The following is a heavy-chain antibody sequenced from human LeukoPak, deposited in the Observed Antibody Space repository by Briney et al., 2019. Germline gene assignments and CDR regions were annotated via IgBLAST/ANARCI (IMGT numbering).Heavy chain of an antibody. CDR2: ISSSGSTI. CDR1: GFTFSDYY. V-gene: IGHV3-11*04. J-gene: IGHJ4*02. D-gene: IGHD5-18*01. Sequence: GGSLRLSCSASGFTFSDYYMSWIRQAPGKGLEWVSYISSSGSTIYYADSVKGRFTISRDNAKNSLYLQMNSLRAEDTAVYYCVRDSLVGYGHRYFDCRGQGTLVTVSS. CDR3: VRDSLVGYGHRYFDC.